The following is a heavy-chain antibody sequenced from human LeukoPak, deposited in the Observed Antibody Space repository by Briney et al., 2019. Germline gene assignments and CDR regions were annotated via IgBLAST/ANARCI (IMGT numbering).Heavy chain of an antibody. CDR1: GFTFSSYG. Sequence: PSGTLSLSCAASGFTFSSYGMHWVRQAPGKGLEWVAFIRYDGSNKYYADSVKGGFTISRDNSKTTLYLQMNSLRAEDTAVYYCAKDLATTAPGGYFDYWGQGTLVTVSS. J-gene: IGHJ4*02. D-gene: IGHD4-11*01. CDR2: IRYDGSNK. CDR3: AKDLATTAPGGYFDY. V-gene: IGHV3-30*02.